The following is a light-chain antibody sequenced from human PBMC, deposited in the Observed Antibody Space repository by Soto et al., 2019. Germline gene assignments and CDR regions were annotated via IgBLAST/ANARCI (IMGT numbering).Light chain of an antibody. CDR2: FAS. Sequence: VMTQSPATLSVSPGERATLSCRASQSVSNNLAWYQQKPCQAPRLLIYFASTRATGIPARFSGSGSETEFTRTISRLQSEDCAVYYCQHYNNWPLTFGGGTKVET. V-gene: IGKV3-15*01. CDR1: QSVSNN. CDR3: QHYNNWPLT. J-gene: IGKJ4*01.